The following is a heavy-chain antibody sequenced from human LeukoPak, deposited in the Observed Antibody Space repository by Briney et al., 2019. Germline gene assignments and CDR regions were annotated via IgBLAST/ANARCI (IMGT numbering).Heavy chain of an antibody. CDR1: GGTFSSYA. V-gene: IGHV1-69*13. Sequence: SVKVSCKASGGTFSSYAISWVRQAPGQGLEWMGGIIPIFGTANYAQKFQGRVTITADESTSTAYMELSSLRSEDTAVYYCARDKGGRYSGGWYAETNWFDPWGQGTLVTVSS. D-gene: IGHD6-19*01. CDR2: IIPIFGTA. CDR3: ARDKGGRYSGGWYAETNWFDP. J-gene: IGHJ5*02.